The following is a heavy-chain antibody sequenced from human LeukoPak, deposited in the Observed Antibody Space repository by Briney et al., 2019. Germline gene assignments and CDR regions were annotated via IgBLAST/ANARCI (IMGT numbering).Heavy chain of an antibody. D-gene: IGHD6-19*01. V-gene: IGHV3-66*01. J-gene: IGHJ4*02. Sequence: GGSLRLSCAASGFTVSSNYMSWVRQAPGKGLEWVSVIYSGGSTYYADSVKGRFTISRDNSKNTLYLRMNSLRAEDTAVYYCFGRSMAVAGTNLYWGQGTLVTVSS. CDR3: FGRSMAVAGTNLY. CDR1: GFTVSSNY. CDR2: IYSGGST.